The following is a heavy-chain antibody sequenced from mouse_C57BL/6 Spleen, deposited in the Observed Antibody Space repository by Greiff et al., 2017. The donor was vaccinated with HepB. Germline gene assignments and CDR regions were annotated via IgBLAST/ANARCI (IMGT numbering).Heavy chain of an antibody. D-gene: IGHD2-3*01. V-gene: IGHV5-12*01. Sequence: EVMLVESGGGLVQPGGSLKLSCAASGFTFSDYYMYWVRQTPEKRLEWVAYISNGGGSTYYPDTVKGRFTISRDNAKNTLYLQMSRLKSEDTAMYYCARHGGYYEVYAMDYWGQGTSVTVSS. CDR1: GFTFSDYY. CDR2: ISNGGGST. J-gene: IGHJ4*01. CDR3: ARHGGYYEVYAMDY.